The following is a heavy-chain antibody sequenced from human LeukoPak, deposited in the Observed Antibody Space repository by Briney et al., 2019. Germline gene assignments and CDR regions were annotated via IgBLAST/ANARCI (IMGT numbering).Heavy chain of an antibody. Sequence: QAGGSLRLSCAASGFTFSSYWMHWVRQAPGKGLVWVSRINNDGSSTNYADSVKGRFTISRDNAKNSLYLQMNSLRAEDTAVYYCASRHYDILTGYYFDYWGQGTLVTVSS. CDR1: GFTFSSYW. CDR3: ASRHYDILTGYYFDY. CDR2: INNDGSST. D-gene: IGHD3-9*01. V-gene: IGHV3-74*01. J-gene: IGHJ4*02.